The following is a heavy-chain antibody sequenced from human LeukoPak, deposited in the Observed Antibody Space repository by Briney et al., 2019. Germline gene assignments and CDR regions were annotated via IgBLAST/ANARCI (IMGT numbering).Heavy chain of an antibody. J-gene: IGHJ4*02. CDR3: ARARYSGSYGGGYYFDN. CDR2: IYYSGST. D-gene: IGHD1-26*01. CDR1: GGSISSSSYY. V-gene: IGHV4-39*01. Sequence: SETLSLTCTVSGGSISSSSYYWGWIRQPPGKGLEWIGSIYYSGSTHYNPSLKSRVTISVDTSKNQFSLKLSSVTAADTAVYYCARARYSGSYGGGYYFDNWGQGTLVTVSS.